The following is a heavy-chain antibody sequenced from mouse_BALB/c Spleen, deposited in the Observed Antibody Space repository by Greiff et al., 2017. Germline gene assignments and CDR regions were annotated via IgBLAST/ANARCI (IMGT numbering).Heavy chain of an antibody. J-gene: IGHJ4*01. CDR3: ARDLITTP. D-gene: IGHD1-2*01. Sequence: EVKLMESGGGLVKPGGSLKLSCAASGFTFSDYYMYWVRQTPEKRLEWVATISDGGSYTYYPDSVKGRFTISRDNAKNNLYLQMSSLKSEDTAMYYCARDLITTPWGQGTSVTVSS. V-gene: IGHV5-4*02. CDR2: ISDGGSYT. CDR1: GFTFSDYY.